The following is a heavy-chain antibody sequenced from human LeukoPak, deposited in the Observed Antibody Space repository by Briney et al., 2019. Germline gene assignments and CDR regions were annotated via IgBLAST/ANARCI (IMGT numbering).Heavy chain of an antibody. Sequence: SETLSLTCAVYGGSFSGYYWSWIRQPPGEGLEWIGEINHSGSTNYNPSLKSRVTISVDTSKNQFSLKLSSVTAADTAVYYCASTNYYDSSGYPFDYWGQGTLVTVSS. CDR3: ASTNYYDSSGYPFDY. CDR1: GGSFSGYY. J-gene: IGHJ4*02. D-gene: IGHD3-22*01. V-gene: IGHV4-34*01. CDR2: INHSGST.